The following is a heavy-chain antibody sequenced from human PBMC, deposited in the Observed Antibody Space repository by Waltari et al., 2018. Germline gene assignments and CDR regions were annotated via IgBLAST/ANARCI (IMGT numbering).Heavy chain of an antibody. D-gene: IGHD6-19*01. CDR2: TYYRSKWYN. V-gene: IGHV6-1*01. Sequence: QVQLQQSGPGLVKPSQTLSLTCSISGDSVSSNRPAWNWIRQSPSRGLEWLGRTYYRSKWYNDDAVSVKSRITINPDTSKNQFSLQLNSVTPEDTAVYYCARGSGGWYGQPLDYWGQGTLVTVSS. J-gene: IGHJ4*02. CDR3: ARGSGGWYGQPLDY. CDR1: GDSVSSNRPA.